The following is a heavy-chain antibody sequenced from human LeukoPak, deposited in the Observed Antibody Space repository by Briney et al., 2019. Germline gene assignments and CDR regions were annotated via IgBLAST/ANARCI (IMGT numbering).Heavy chain of an antibody. CDR1: GYTFTSYG. Sequence: GASVKVSCKASGYTFTSYGISWVRQDPGQGLEWMGWISAYNGNTNYAQKLQGRVTMTTDTSTSTAYMELRSLRSDDTAVYYCARDRRRYYYYGMDVWGQGTTVTVSS. CDR2: ISAYNGNT. V-gene: IGHV1-18*01. CDR3: ARDRRRYYYYGMDV. J-gene: IGHJ6*02.